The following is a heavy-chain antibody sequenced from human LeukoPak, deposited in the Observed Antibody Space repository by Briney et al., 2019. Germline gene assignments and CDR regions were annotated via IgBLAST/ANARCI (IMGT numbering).Heavy chain of an antibody. J-gene: IGHJ4*02. CDR3: AKGGYGYDSSGHNYFDY. CDR2: IRYDGSKK. CDR1: GFTFRSYG. D-gene: IGHD3-22*01. Sequence: PGGSLRLSCAASGFTFRSYGMHWVRQAPGKGLEWVTFIRYDGSKKYYADSVKGRFTISRDNSKNTLYLQMNSLRAEDTAVYYCAKGGYGYDSSGHNYFDYWGQGSQVTVSS. V-gene: IGHV3-30*02.